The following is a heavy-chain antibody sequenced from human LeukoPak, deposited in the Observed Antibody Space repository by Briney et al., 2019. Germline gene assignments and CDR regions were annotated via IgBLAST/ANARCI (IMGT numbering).Heavy chain of an antibody. D-gene: IGHD3-22*01. CDR2: ISAYNGNT. Sequence: ASVKVSCKASGYTFTSYGISWVRQAPGQGLEWMGWISAYNGNTNYAQKLQGRVTMTTDTATRTAYMELRSLRSDDTAVYYCAREYAGNYYDSSGYSDYWGQGTLVTASS. CDR1: GYTFTSYG. J-gene: IGHJ4*02. V-gene: IGHV1-18*01. CDR3: AREYAGNYYDSSGYSDY.